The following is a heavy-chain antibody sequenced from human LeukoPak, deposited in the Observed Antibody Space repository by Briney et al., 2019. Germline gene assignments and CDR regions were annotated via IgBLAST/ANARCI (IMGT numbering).Heavy chain of an antibody. J-gene: IGHJ4*02. CDR2: IYHSGST. Sequence: SQTLSLTCAVSGGSISSGAYAWSWIRQPPGKDLEWIGYIYHSGSTSYNPSLKSRVSITIDKSKNRFSLSLSSVTAADTAFYYCARGGGFYGSGTTHFDYWGQGTLVTVSS. V-gene: IGHV4-30-2*01. CDR3: ARGGGFYGSGTTHFDY. D-gene: IGHD3-10*01. CDR1: GGSISSGAYA.